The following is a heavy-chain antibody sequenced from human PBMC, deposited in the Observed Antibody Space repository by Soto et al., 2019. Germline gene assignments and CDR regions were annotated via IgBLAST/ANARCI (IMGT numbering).Heavy chain of an antibody. CDR3: ARDGGYYYDSSGYSPIAFDY. J-gene: IGHJ4*02. D-gene: IGHD3-22*01. CDR2: ISAYNGNT. CDR1: GYTFTSYG. Sequence: ASVKVSCKASGYTFTSYGISWVRQAPGQGLEWMGWISAYNGNTNYAQKLQGRVTMTTDTSTSTAYMELRSLRSDDTAVYYCARDGGYYYDSSGYSPIAFDYWGQGTLVTVSS. V-gene: IGHV1-18*01.